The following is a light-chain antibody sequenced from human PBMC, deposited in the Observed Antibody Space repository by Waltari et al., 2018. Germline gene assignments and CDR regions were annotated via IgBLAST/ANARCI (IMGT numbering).Light chain of an antibody. CDR1: QSVDNY. CDR3: QQRKIWPPLT. J-gene: IGKJ4*01. Sequence: ETVLTQSPATLSLSPGARATLSCRASQSVDNYLAWYQKKPGQAPRLLIYDASNRATGIPARFSGSGSGTDFTLTISSLEPEDFAVYYCQQRKIWPPLTFGGGTKVE. V-gene: IGKV3-11*01. CDR2: DAS.